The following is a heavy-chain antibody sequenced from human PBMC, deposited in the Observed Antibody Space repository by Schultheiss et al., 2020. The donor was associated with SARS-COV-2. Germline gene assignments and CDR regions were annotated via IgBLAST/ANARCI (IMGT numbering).Heavy chain of an antibody. CDR3: ARDTIFGVVGRVDYYYGMDV. CDR1: GYTFTSYD. D-gene: IGHD3-3*01. J-gene: IGHJ6*02. V-gene: IGHV1-8*01. Sequence: SVKVSCEASGYTFTSYDINWVRQATGQGLEWMGWMNPNSGNTNYAQKFQGRVTITRDMSTSTAYMELSSLRSEDTAMYYCARDTIFGVVGRVDYYYGMDVWGQGTTVTVSS. CDR2: MNPNSGNT.